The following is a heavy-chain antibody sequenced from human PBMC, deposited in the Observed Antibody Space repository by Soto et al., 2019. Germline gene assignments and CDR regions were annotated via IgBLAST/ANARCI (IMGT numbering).Heavy chain of an antibody. CDR2: ISPHSGGP. CDR3: AREEQTGANYYLDY. D-gene: IGHD7-27*01. CDR1: GYTFTGYY. V-gene: IGHV1-2*02. J-gene: IGHJ4*02. Sequence: ASVEVSCETSGYTFTGYYIHWVRLAPGQGLEWMGSISPHSGGPNYAQRFQGRVTMTRDTSMTTVYMEMSGLTSDDTAVYYCAREEQTGANYYLDYWGQGTLVTVSS.